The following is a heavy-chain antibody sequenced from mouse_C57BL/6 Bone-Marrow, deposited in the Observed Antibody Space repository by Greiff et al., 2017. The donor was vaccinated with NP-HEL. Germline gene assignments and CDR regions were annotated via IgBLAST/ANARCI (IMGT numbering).Heavy chain of an antibody. CDR1: GYTFTSYW. J-gene: IGHJ2*01. CDR3: ARNLTDYFDY. V-gene: IGHV1-50*01. CDR2: IDPSDSYT. Sequence: QVQLQQSGAELVKPGASVKLSCKASGYTFTSYWLQWVKQRPGQGLEWIGEIDPSDSYTNYNQKFKGKAQLTVDTSSSTAYMQLSSLTSEDSAVYYCARNLTDYFDYWGQGTTLTVSS.